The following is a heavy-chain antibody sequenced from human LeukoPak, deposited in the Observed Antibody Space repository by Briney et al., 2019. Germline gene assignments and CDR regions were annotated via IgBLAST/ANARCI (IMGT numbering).Heavy chain of an antibody. CDR2: IIPIFATA. CDR3: ARGGGSPGDYYYMDV. V-gene: IGHV1-69*05. Sequence: SVQVPCQASGGTFSRYAISWVRQAPGQGLEWMGGIIPIFATANYAQKFQSRVTITTDESTSTAYMELSSLRSEDTAVYYCARGGGSPGDYYYMDVWGKGTTVTVSS. D-gene: IGHD1-26*01. CDR1: GGTFSRYA. J-gene: IGHJ6*03.